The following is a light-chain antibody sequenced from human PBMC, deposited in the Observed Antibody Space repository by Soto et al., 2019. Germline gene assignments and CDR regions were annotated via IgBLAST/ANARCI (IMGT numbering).Light chain of an antibody. CDR3: LSYVGRETGV. Sequence: QSALTQPPSASGSPGQSVTISCTGTSNDIGADNYVSWYQHHPGKVPKLLIYEVFRRPSGVPDRFSASKSGNTASLTVSGLQPEDEADYYCLSYVGRETGVFGSGTKVTVL. CDR1: SNDIGADNY. J-gene: IGLJ1*01. V-gene: IGLV2-8*01. CDR2: EVF.